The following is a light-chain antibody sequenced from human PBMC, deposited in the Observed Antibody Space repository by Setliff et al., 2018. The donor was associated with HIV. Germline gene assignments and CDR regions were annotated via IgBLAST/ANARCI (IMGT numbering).Light chain of an antibody. CDR1: SNDIGKYNL. CDR2: EVT. Sequence: QSALTQPASVSASPGQSITISCTGTSNDIGKYNLVSWYQQHPNRAPKLIIFEVTQRPSGVSNRFSGSKSGDTASLTISGLQAEDEADYYCCAYAGRTTFVFGTGTKVTVL. V-gene: IGLV2-23*02. CDR3: CAYAGRTTFV. J-gene: IGLJ1*01.